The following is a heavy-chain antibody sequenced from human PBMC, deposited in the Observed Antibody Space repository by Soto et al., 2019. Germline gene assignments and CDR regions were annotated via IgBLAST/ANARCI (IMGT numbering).Heavy chain of an antibody. V-gene: IGHV3-21*01. CDR1: GFTFSSYS. CDR3: ARYGANADAFDI. Sequence: GGSLRLSCAASGFTFSSYSMNWVRQAPGKGLEWVSSISSSSSYIYYADSVKGRFTISRDNAKNSLYLQMNSLRAEDTAVYYCARYGANADAFDIWGQGTMVTVSS. D-gene: IGHD1-26*01. J-gene: IGHJ3*02. CDR2: ISSSSSYI.